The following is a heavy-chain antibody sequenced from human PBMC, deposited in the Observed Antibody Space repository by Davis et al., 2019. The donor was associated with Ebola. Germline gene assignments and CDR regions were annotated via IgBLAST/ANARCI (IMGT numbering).Heavy chain of an antibody. CDR3: VKDRVSSNILGYYSYGLDV. CDR2: ISTNGVVT. Sequence: PGGSLRLSCSASGFTFSTFVMHWVRQAPGKGLEYLSSISTNGVVTYYADSVKGRFTISRDNSENTLYIQMSSLRPDDTAVYYCVKDRVSSNILGYYSYGLDVWGQGTTVTVSS. J-gene: IGHJ6*02. D-gene: IGHD2-2*01. V-gene: IGHV3-64D*08. CDR1: GFTFSTFV.